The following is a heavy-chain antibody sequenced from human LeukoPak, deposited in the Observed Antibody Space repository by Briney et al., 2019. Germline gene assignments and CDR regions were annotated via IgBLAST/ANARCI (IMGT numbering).Heavy chain of an antibody. J-gene: IGHJ6*03. CDR2: INHSGST. CDR1: GGSFRGYY. CDR3: ERAVITNYYYYYYMDV. Sequence: SETLSLTCAVYGGSFRGYYWSWIRQPPGKGLEWIGEINHSGSTNYNPSLKSRVTISVDTSKNQFSLKLSSVTAADTAVYYCERAVITNYYYYYYMDVWGKGTTVTVSS. D-gene: IGHD4-11*01. V-gene: IGHV4-34*01.